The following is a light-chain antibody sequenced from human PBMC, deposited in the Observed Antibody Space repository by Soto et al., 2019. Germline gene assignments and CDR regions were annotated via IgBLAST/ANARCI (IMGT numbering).Light chain of an antibody. V-gene: IGKV3-15*01. CDR1: QSVSSY. CDR2: AAS. CDR3: QQYNIWPLWT. Sequence: ILMTQSPATLSVYPGERATLSCRASQSVSSYLAWYQQKPGQPPRLLIYAASTRATDFPARFSGGGSETEFTLTISSLQSEDFAVYFCQQYNIWPLWTFGQGTKVDI. J-gene: IGKJ1*01.